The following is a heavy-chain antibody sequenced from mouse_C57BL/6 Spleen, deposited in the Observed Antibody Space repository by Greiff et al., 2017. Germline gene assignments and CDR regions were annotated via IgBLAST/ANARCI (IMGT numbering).Heavy chain of an antibody. J-gene: IGHJ2*01. CDR3: ARETVYYFDY. CDR1: GYAFSSYW. Sequence: VKLMESGAELVKPGASVKISCKASGYAFSSYWMNWVKQRPGKGLEWIGQIYPGDGDTNYNGKFKGKATLTADKSSSTAYMQLSSLTSEDSAVYFCARETVYYFDYWGQGTTLTVSS. V-gene: IGHV1-80*01. CDR2: IYPGDGDT. D-gene: IGHD4-1*01.